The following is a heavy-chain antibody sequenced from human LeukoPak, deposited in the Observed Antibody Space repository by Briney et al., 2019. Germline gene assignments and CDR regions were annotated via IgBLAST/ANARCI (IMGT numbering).Heavy chain of an antibody. J-gene: IGHJ6*02. D-gene: IGHD6-13*01. CDR3: ARISSSYSFEGMDV. Sequence: PGGSLRLSCAASGFNFRSYGMHWVRQAPGKGLEWVAVISYDGSNKYYADSVRGRFTISRDNSKNTLYLQMNSLRAEDTAVYYCARISSSYSFEGMDVWGQGTTVTVSS. CDR2: ISYDGSNK. CDR1: GFNFRSYG. V-gene: IGHV3-30*03.